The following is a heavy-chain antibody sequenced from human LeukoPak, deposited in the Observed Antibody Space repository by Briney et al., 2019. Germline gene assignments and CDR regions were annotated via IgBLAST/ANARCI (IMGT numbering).Heavy chain of an antibody. J-gene: IGHJ4*02. CDR2: ISGSGGST. CDR3: ANSRQQLAIDPSFDY. V-gene: IGHV3-23*01. CDR1: GLTFSSYA. D-gene: IGHD6-13*01. Sequence: PGGSLRLSCAASGLTFSSYAMSWVRQAPGKGLEWVSAISGSGGSTYYADFVKGRFTISRDNSKNTLYLQMNSLRAEDTAVYYCANSRQQLAIDPSFDYWGQGTLVTVSS.